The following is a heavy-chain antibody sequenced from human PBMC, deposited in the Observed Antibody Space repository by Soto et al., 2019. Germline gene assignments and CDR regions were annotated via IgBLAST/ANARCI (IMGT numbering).Heavy chain of an antibody. CDR1: GFTFSSYG. CDR3: ARDFFGGDYVVGLDY. J-gene: IGHJ4*02. Sequence: GGSLRLSCAASGFTFSSYGMHWVRQAPGKGLEWVAVIWYDGSNKYYADSVKGRFTISRDNSKNTLYLQMNSLRAEDTAVYYCARDFFGGDYVVGLDYWGQGTLVTVSS. D-gene: IGHD4-17*01. V-gene: IGHV3-33*01. CDR2: IWYDGSNK.